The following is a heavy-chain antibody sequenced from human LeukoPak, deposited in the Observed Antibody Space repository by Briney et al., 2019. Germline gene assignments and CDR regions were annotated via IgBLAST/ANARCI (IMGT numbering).Heavy chain of an antibody. CDR3: ARAGKITIFGVVTKNWFDP. V-gene: IGHV4-34*01. CDR2: INHSGST. D-gene: IGHD3-3*01. CDR1: GGSFSGYY. Sequence: SETLSLTCAVYGGSFSGYYWSWIRQPPGKGLEWIGEINHSGSTNYNPSLKSRVTISVDTSKNQFSLKLSSVTAADTAVYYCARAGKITIFGVVTKNWFDPWGQGTLVTVSS. J-gene: IGHJ5*02.